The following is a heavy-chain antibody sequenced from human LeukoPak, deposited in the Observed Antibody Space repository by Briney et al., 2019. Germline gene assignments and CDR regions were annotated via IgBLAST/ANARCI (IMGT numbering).Heavy chain of an antibody. V-gene: IGHV4-39*07. Sequence: SETLSLTCTVSGGSISSGGYYWSWIRQPPGKGLEWIGEINHSGSTNYNPSLKSRVTISVDTSKNQFSLKLSSVTAADTAVYYCARGHNYYDSSGSSDFDYWGQGTLVTVSS. CDR3: ARGHNYYDSSGSSDFDY. CDR1: GGSISSGGYY. CDR2: INHSGST. D-gene: IGHD3-22*01. J-gene: IGHJ4*02.